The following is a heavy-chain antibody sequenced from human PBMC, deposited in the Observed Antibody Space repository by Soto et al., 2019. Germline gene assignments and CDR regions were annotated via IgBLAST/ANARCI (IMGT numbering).Heavy chain of an antibody. J-gene: IGHJ4*02. CDR2: ISRDGSSK. CDR1: GFTFSRYA. Sequence: GGSLRLSCAASGFTFSRYAMHWVSQAPGEGLEWVAVISRDGSSKYYGDSVRGRFTVSRDNSNNTLYLSMTSLRPDDTAVFYCARSRNGAVPDSINFWGQGTLVTVSS. D-gene: IGHD2-8*01. CDR3: ARSRNGAVPDSINF. V-gene: IGHV3-30-3*01.